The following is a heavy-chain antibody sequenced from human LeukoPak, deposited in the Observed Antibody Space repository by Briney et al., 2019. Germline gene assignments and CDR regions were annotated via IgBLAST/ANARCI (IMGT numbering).Heavy chain of an antibody. J-gene: IGHJ4*01. CDR1: GFTFSGYA. CDR3: AKDLARFFGY. CDR2: TSVSGAST. Sequence: GGSLRLSCAASGFTFSGYAMSSVRQAPGKGLEWVLATSVSGASTYYAYSVKVPFTISRDNSKNTLYLQRNSLRAEDTAVYYCAKDLARFFGYWGQGTLVTVSS. V-gene: IGHV3-23*01. D-gene: IGHD3-3*01.